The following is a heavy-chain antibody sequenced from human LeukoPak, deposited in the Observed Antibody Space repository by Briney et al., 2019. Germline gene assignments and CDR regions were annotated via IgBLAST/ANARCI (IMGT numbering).Heavy chain of an antibody. CDR2: IYYSGST. CDR1: GGSISSGGYY. Sequence: SETLSLTCTVSGGSISSGGYYWSWIRQHPGKGLEWIGYIYYSGSTYYNPSLKSRVTISVDTSKNQFSLKLSSVTAADTAVYYCARVLEGPRMSENYYYYGMDVWGQGTTVTVSS. D-gene: IGHD2/OR15-2a*01. J-gene: IGHJ6*02. CDR3: ARVLEGPRMSENYYYYGMDV. V-gene: IGHV4-31*03.